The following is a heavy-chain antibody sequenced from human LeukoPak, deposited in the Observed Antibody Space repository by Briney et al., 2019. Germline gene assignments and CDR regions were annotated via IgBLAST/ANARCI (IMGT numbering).Heavy chain of an antibody. V-gene: IGHV3-23*01. J-gene: IGHJ4*02. Sequence: GGSLRLSCAASGFTFSSYSMNWVRQAPGKGLEWVSAISGSGGSTYYADSVKGRFTISRDNSKNTLYLQMNSLRAEDTAVYYCAKEWGWELLDARLDYWGQGTLVTVSS. CDR1: GFTFSSYS. CDR3: AKEWGWELLDARLDY. CDR2: ISGSGGST. D-gene: IGHD1-26*01.